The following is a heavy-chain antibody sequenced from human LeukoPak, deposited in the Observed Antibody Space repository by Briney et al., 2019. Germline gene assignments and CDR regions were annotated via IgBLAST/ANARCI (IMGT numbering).Heavy chain of an antibody. J-gene: IGHJ6*02. CDR2: IYYSGST. CDR3: ARHYPYDSSGYYGYYYYCYGMDV. V-gene: IGHV4-39*01. D-gene: IGHD3-22*01. Sequence: SETLSLTCTVSGGSISSSSYYWGWIRQPPGKGLEWIGSIYYSGSTYYNPSLKSRVTISVDTSKNQFSLKLSSVTAADTAVYYCARHYPYDSSGYYGYYYYCYGMDVWGQGTTVTVSS. CDR1: GGSISSSSYY.